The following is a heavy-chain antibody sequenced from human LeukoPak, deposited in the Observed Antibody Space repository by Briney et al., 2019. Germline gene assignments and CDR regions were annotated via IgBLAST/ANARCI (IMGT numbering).Heavy chain of an antibody. Sequence: PGGSLRLSCVGSGFTFSSYWMHWVRQAPGKGLVWVSRISDGGSTTTYADSVKGRFTISRDNAKNTLYLQMNGLRAEDTAVYYCSRSAYYDGSGNYYDYWGQGTLVTVSS. J-gene: IGHJ4*02. V-gene: IGHV3-74*01. CDR3: SRSAYYDGSGNYYDY. D-gene: IGHD3-22*01. CDR1: GFTFSSYW. CDR2: ISDGGSTT.